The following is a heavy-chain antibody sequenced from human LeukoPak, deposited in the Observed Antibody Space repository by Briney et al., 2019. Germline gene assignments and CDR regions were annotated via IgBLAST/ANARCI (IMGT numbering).Heavy chain of an antibody. Sequence: PGGSLRLSCSASGFTFDDYAMYWVRQAPGKGLEWVSGITWNSRIVAYADSVKGRFTISRDNAKNSLYLQMNSLRAEDTASYYCAKALRDSSGFYIYYGMDVWGQGTTVTVSS. CDR2: ITWNSRIV. J-gene: IGHJ6*02. D-gene: IGHD3-22*01. CDR1: GFTFDDYA. V-gene: IGHV3-9*01. CDR3: AKALRDSSGFYIYYGMDV.